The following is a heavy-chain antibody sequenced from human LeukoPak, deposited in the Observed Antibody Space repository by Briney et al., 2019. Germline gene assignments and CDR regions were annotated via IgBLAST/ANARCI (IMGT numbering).Heavy chain of an antibody. CDR2: IHYRGST. Sequence: PSETLSLTCTVSGGSISGRGYYWGWIRQPPGKGLEWIGSIHYRGSTYNNPSLKSRATISVDTSKNQFSLKLSSLTAADTAVYFCARHRNGDYPSDNNFYYYMDVWGKGTRVTVSS. D-gene: IGHD4-17*01. V-gene: IGHV4-39*01. CDR3: ARHRNGDYPSDNNFYYYMDV. CDR1: GGSISGRGYY. J-gene: IGHJ6*03.